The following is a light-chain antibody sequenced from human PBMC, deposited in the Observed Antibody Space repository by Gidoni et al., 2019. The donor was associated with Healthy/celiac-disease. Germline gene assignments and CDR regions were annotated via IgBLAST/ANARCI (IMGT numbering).Light chain of an antibody. CDR3: QQYYSTPRT. CDR1: QSVLYSSNNKNY. J-gene: IGKJ1*01. CDR2: WAS. V-gene: IGKV4-1*01. Sequence: TINCKSSQSVLYSSNNKNYLAWYQQKPGQPPKLLIYWASTRESGVPDRFSGSGSGTDFTLTISSLQAEDVAVYYCQQYYSTPRTFGQGTKVEIK.